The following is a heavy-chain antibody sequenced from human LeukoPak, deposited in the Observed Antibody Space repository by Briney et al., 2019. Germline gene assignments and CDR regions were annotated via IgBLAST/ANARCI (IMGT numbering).Heavy chain of an antibody. Sequence: GGSLRLSCAASGFTFDDYTMHWVRQAPGKGLEWVGVIFFDGTTKYYADSVKGRFTISRDNSRNTLYLQMNSLRPEDTAVYYCARLREIPVFGVVTKSTSYFDYWGQGTLVTVSS. V-gene: IGHV3-30*04. CDR3: ARLREIPVFGVVTKSTSYFDY. D-gene: IGHD3-3*01. J-gene: IGHJ4*02. CDR2: IFFDGTTK. CDR1: GFTFDDYT.